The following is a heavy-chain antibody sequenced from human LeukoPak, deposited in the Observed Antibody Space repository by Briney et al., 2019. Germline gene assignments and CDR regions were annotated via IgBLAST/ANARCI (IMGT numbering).Heavy chain of an antibody. J-gene: IGHJ4*02. Sequence: GASVKVSCKASGGTFSSYAISWVRQAPGQGLEWMGRIIAILGIATYAQKFQGRVTMTRDTSTSTVYMEPSSLRSEDTAVYYCLREGQYSYRYFDYWGQGTLVTVSS. D-gene: IGHD5-18*01. V-gene: IGHV1-69*04. CDR3: LREGQYSYRYFDY. CDR2: IIAILGIA. CDR1: GGTFSSYA.